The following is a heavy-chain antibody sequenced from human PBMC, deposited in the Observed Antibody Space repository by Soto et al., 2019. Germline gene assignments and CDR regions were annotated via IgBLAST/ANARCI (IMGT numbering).Heavy chain of an antibody. D-gene: IGHD6-19*01. V-gene: IGHV4-34*01. J-gene: IGHJ6*02. CDR2: INHSGST. CDR3: ARMYSSGWYPLGYYGMDV. CDR1: GGSFSGYY. Sequence: QVQLQQWGAGLLKPSETLSLTCAVYGGSFSGYYWSWIRQPPGKGLEWIGEINHSGSTNYNPSLKSRVTISVDTSTNQFSLKLSSVTAADTAVYYCARMYSSGWYPLGYYGMDVWGQGTTVTVSS.